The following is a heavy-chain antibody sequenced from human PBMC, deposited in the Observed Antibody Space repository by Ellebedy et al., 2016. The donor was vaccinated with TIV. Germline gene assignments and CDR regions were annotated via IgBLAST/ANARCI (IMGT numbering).Heavy chain of an antibody. D-gene: IGHD3-10*01. CDR3: ARGPHWFGEVAYFDS. Sequence: GGSLRLSCEASGFTFNKYAMHWLRQAPGKGLEWVAFVRYDGNERYYADSVKGRFTISRDNGKNILYLEMSSLRVDDTAVYYCARGPHWFGEVAYFDSWGRGTLVTVAS. CDR1: GFTFNKYA. J-gene: IGHJ4*02. V-gene: IGHV3-30*02. CDR2: VRYDGNER.